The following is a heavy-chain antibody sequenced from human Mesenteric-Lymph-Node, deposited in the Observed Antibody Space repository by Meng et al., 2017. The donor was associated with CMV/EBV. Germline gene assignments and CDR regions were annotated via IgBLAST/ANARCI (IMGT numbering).Heavy chain of an antibody. CDR2: INHSGST. V-gene: IGHV4-34*01. CDR3: ARGSAAAPID. Sequence: LTCAVYGGSFSGYYWSWIRQPPGKGLEWIGEINHSGSTNYNPSLKSRVTISVDTSKNQFSLKLSSVTAADTAVYYCARGSAAAPIDWGQGTLVTVSS. D-gene: IGHD6-13*01. CDR1: GGSFSGYY. J-gene: IGHJ4*02.